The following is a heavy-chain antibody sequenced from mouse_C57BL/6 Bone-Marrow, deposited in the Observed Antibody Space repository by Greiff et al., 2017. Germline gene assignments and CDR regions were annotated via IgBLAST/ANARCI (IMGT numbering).Heavy chain of an antibody. CDR2: ISSGGSYT. V-gene: IGHV5-6*01. J-gene: IGHJ4*01. Sequence: EVQLVESGGDLVKPGGSLKLSCAASGFTFSSYGMSWVRQTPDKRLEWVATISSGGSYTYYPDSVKGRFTISRDNAKNTLYLQMSSLKSEDTAMYYCARFYCSNFYYAMDYWGQGTSVTVSS. CDR1: GFTFSSYG. D-gene: IGHD2-5*01. CDR3: ARFYCSNFYYAMDY.